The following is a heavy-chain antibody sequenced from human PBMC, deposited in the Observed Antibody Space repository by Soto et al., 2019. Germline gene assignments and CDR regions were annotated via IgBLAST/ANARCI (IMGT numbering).Heavy chain of an antibody. CDR2: FDPEDGET. CDR3: ATLLIRRGWHYYYGMDV. V-gene: IGHV1-24*01. D-gene: IGHD2-15*01. J-gene: IGHJ6*02. Sequence: ASVKVSCKVSGYTLTELSMHWVRQAPGKGLEWMGGFDPEDGETIYAQKFQGRVTMTEDTSTDTAYMELSSLRSEDTAVYYCATLLIRRGWHYYYGMDVWGQGTTVTVSS. CDR1: GYTLTELS.